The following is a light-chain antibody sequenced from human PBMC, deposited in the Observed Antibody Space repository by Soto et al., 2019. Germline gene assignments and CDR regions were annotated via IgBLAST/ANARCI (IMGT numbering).Light chain of an antibody. J-gene: IGKJ5*01. V-gene: IGKV3-11*01. CDR3: QQRSNWPPIT. CDR2: DAS. Sequence: EIVLTQSPATLSLSPGERATLSCRASQSVSSYLAWYQQKPGQAPRLLIYDASNRATGSPARFSGSGSGTNFTLTISSLEPEDFAVYYRQQRSNWPPITFGQGTRLEIK. CDR1: QSVSSY.